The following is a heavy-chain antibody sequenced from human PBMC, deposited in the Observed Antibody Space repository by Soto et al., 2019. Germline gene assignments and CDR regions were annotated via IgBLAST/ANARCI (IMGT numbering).Heavy chain of an antibody. V-gene: IGHV3-30*18. D-gene: IGHD1-1*01. CDR2: ISYDGNVA. J-gene: IGHJ4*02. Sequence: QVQLVKSEGGVVQPGRSLRLSCTASGFTFSNYGMHWVRQAPGKGLEWVTGISYDGNVAYYADSVKGRLTSSRDNSKKALYLQMNSLKSEDTAVYYCAKEGPITNWYFDYWGQRTLVTDSA. CDR3: AKEGPITNWYFDY. CDR1: GFTFSNYG.